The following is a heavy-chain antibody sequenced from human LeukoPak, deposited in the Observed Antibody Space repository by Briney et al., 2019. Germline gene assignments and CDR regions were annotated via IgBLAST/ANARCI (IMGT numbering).Heavy chain of an antibody. CDR3: AKDPRITMVRGSDGFYYYGMDV. J-gene: IGHJ6*02. CDR2: ISGSGGST. D-gene: IGHD3-10*01. Sequence: GSLRLSCAASGFTFSSYAMSWVRQAPGKGLEWVSAISGSGGSTYYADSVKGRFTISRDNSKNTLYLQMNSLRAEDTAVYYCAKDPRITMVRGSDGFYYYGMDVWGQGTTVTVSS. V-gene: IGHV3-23*01. CDR1: GFTFSSYA.